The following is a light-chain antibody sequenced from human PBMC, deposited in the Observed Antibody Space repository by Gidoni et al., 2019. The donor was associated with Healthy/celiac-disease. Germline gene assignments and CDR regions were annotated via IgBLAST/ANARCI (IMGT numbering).Light chain of an antibody. CDR3: QQYGSSSWT. Sequence: AHRLLIYGASSRATGIPDRFSGSGSGTDFTLTISRMEPEAFAVYYCQQYGSSSWTFGQWTQVEIK. V-gene: IGKV3-20*01. J-gene: IGKJ1*01. CDR2: GAS.